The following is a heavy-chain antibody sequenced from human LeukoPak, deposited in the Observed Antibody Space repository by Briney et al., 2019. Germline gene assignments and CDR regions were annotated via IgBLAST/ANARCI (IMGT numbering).Heavy chain of an antibody. V-gene: IGHV3-48*04. CDR3: ARDFGYF. CDR2: ISSSGSII. J-gene: IGHJ4*02. D-gene: IGHD3-10*01. Sequence: PGGSLRLSCAASGFSFSTYAMSWVRQAPGKGLERVSYISSSGSIIYYSDSVKGRFTISRDNAKNSLYLQMNSLRAEDTAVYYCARDFGYFWGQGTLVTVSS. CDR1: GFSFSTYA.